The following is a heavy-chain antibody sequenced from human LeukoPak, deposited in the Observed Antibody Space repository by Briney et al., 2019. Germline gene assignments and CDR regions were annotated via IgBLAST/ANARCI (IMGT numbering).Heavy chain of an antibody. D-gene: IGHD6-13*01. Sequence: GGSLRLSYVASGFSFSDYAMHWVRQAPGKGLEWVAVISADGRDKYYVDSVRGRFTISRDNSKTTVFLQMNSLEVEDTAVYYCATPLTSKWSSSWYSGHFDYWGQGALVTVPS. CDR3: ATPLTSKWSSSWYSGHFDY. CDR2: ISADGRDK. V-gene: IGHV3-30*04. CDR1: GFSFSDYA. J-gene: IGHJ4*02.